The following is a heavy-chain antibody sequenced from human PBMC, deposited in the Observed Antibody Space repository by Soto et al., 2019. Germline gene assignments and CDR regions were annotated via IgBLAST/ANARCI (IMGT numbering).Heavy chain of an antibody. Sequence: SETLYLTCTASGGSFSSGDYYGSRIRQPPGKGLAWIGYIYYSGSTYYNPSLKSRVTISVDTSKNQFSLKLSSVTAADTAVYYCARGGTQNIVATILNWFDPWGQGTLVTVSS. CDR1: GGSFSSGDYY. CDR3: ARGGTQNIVATILNWFDP. CDR2: IYYSGST. V-gene: IGHV4-30-4*01. J-gene: IGHJ5*02. D-gene: IGHD5-12*01.